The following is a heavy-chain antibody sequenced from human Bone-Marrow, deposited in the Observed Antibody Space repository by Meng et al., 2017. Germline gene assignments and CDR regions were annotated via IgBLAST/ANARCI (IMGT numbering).Heavy chain of an antibody. D-gene: IGHD3-22*01. J-gene: IGHJ5*02. V-gene: IGHV4-31*03. CDR1: GASISSGGYY. Sequence: QVQLQESGPGLVKPSQTLSLPCTFSGASISSGGYYWSWIRQHPGKGLEWIGYIYYSGSTYYNPSLKSRVTISVDTSKNQFSLKLSAVTAADTAVYYCASTYYYDSTGPNWFGPWGQGTLVTVSS. CDR3: ASTYYYDSTGPNWFGP. CDR2: IYYSGST.